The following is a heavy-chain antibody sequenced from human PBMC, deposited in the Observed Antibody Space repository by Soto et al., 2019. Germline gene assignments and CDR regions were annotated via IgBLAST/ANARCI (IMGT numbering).Heavy chain of an antibody. Sequence: SETLSLTCTVSSGSISTYYWSWIRQPPGKGLEWIGYIYYTGSTNYNPSLKTRVAISMDTSKNTLYLQMNSLRAEDTAVYYCARESSGWYEKSFDYWGQGTLVTVSS. V-gene: IGHV4-59*01. J-gene: IGHJ4*02. CDR3: ARESSGWYEKSFDY. D-gene: IGHD6-19*01. CDR2: IYYTGST. CDR1: SGSISTYY.